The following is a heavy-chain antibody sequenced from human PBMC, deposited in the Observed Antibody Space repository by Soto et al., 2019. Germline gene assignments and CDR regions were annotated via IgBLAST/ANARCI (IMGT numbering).Heavy chain of an antibody. CDR2: IYYSGST. Sequence: SDTRSRTCTVSGGSISSYYWSGIRQPPGKGLEWIGYIYYSGSTNYNPSLKSRVAISVDTSKNQFSLKLSSVTAADTAVYYCARGYCSGGSCQRVFDYWGQGTLVTVSS. V-gene: IGHV4-59*07. J-gene: IGHJ4*02. D-gene: IGHD2-15*01. CDR3: ARGYCSGGSCQRVFDY. CDR1: GGSISSYY.